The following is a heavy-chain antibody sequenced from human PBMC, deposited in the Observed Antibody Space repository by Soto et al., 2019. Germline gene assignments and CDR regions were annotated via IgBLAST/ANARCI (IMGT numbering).Heavy chain of an antibody. D-gene: IGHD2-15*01. CDR3: ARFVLPRQFDY. J-gene: IGHJ4*02. CDR2: IKQDGSEK. V-gene: IGHV3-7*01. CDR1: GFTFRSYW. Sequence: GGSLRLSCAASGFTFRSYWMSWVRQAPGKGLEWVANIKQDGSEKYYVDSVKGRFTISRDNAKNSLYLQMNSLRAEATAVYYFARFVLPRQFDYWGQGTLVTVSS.